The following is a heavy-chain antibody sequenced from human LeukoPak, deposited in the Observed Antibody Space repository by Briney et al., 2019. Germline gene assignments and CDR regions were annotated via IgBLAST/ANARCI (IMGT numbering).Heavy chain of an antibody. D-gene: IGHD6-6*01. CDR1: GGPIRSYF. V-gene: IGHV4-59*08. J-gene: IGHJ4*02. CDR2: VYYSGST. CDR3: ARRPDGTSHFDY. Sequence: SETLSLTCTVSGGPIRSYFWSWIRQPPGKGVEWIGYVYYSGSTNYNPSLKSRVTISVDTSKKQFSLKLSSVTAADTAVYYCARRPDGTSHFDYWGQGTLVTVSS.